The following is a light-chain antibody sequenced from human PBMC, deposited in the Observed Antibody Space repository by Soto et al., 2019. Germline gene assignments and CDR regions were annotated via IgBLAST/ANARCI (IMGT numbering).Light chain of an antibody. Sequence: EIVMTQSPATLSVSPGETATLSCRASQSVSYNLAWYQQKPGQGPRLLIYGAFTRATGIPARFSGSGSGTEFTLTISSLQSEEFAVYYCQQYKNWPPLTFAGGTKVEIK. CDR2: GAF. J-gene: IGKJ4*01. CDR1: QSVSYN. V-gene: IGKV3-15*01. CDR3: QQYKNWPPLT.